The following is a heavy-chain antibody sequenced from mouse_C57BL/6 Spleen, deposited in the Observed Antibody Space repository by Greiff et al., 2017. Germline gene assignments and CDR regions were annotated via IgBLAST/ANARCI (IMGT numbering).Heavy chain of an antibody. CDR2: INPSTGGT. V-gene: IGHV1-42*01. J-gene: IGHJ3*01. CDR3: ARSSSMVTTAY. CDR1: GYSFTGYY. Sequence: EVQLQQSGPELVKPGASVTISCKASGYSFTGYYMNWVKQSPEKSLEWIGKINPSTGGTTYNQKFKAKATLTVDKSSSTAYMQLKSLTSEDSAVYYCARSSSMVTTAYWGQGTLVTVSA. D-gene: IGHD2-2*01.